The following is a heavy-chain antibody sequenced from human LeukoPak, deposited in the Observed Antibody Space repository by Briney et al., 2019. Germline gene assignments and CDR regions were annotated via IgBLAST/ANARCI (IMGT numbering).Heavy chain of an antibody. J-gene: IGHJ4*02. V-gene: IGHV4-30-4*01. CDR3: TRAYWIGFHFDS. Sequence: RPSQTPSLTCSVSGGSISSGDYSWTWIRQPPGKGLEYIGYIYYSGTTYYNPSLKSRITMSVDMSANQFSLRLTSVSAADTAVYYCTRAYWIGFHFDSWGQGILVSVSS. D-gene: IGHD3-3*01. CDR2: IYYSGTT. CDR1: GGSISSGDYS.